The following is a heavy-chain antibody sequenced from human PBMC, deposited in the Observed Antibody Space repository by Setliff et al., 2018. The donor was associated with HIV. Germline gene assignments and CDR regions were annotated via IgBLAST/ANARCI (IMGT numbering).Heavy chain of an antibody. Sequence: SETLSLTCTVSGGPISSSSYYWGWIRQPPGKGLEWIGSIYYSGSTYYNPSLKSRVTISVDTSKNQFSLKLSSVTAADTAVYYCARGSRGARASKIDSSGYYLVYWGQGTLVTVSS. J-gene: IGHJ4*02. D-gene: IGHD3-22*01. CDR3: ARGSRGARASKIDSSGYYLVY. V-gene: IGHV4-39*07. CDR1: GGPISSSSYY. CDR2: IYYSGST.